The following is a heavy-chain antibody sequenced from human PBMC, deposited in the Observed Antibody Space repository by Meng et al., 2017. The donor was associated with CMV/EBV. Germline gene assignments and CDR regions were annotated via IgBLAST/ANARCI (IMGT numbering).Heavy chain of an antibody. CDR1: GFTFSSYG. Sequence: GESLKISCAASGFTFSSYGMHWVRQAPGKGLEWVAVIWYDGSNKYYADSVKGRFTISRDNSKNTLYLQMNRLRAEDTAVYYCAKVGHIVDAFDIWGQGTMVTVSS. D-gene: IGHD2-21*01. CDR3: AKVGHIVDAFDI. CDR2: IWYDGSNK. J-gene: IGHJ3*02. V-gene: IGHV3-33*06.